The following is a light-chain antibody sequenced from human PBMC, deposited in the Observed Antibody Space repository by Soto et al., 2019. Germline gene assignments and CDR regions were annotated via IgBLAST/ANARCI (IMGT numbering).Light chain of an antibody. Sequence: QSALTQPASVSGSPGQSITISCTGTSSDVGGYNNVSWYQQHPGKAPKLMIYEVSNRPSGVSNRFSGSKSVNTASLTISGLQAKDDADYYCSSYTSSSIDYVFGTGTKLTVL. J-gene: IGLJ1*01. V-gene: IGLV2-14*01. CDR1: SSDVGGYNN. CDR3: SSYTSSSIDYV. CDR2: EVS.